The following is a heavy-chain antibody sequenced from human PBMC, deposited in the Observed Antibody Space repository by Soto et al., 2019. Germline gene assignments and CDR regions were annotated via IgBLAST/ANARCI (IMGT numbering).Heavy chain of an antibody. CDR1: GFRFNSYS. CDR2: IDARSNYI. J-gene: IGHJ4*02. CDR3: VRENEMAGATSAFEY. Sequence: EVHLVESGGGLVKPGGSLRVSCEASGFRFNSYSMNWVRQAPKKGLEWVSLIDARSNYIYYADSVKGRFTISRDNARNSLYLQMDSLRVEDTAVYYCVRENEMAGATSAFEYWGQGTPVTVSS. V-gene: IGHV3-21*06. D-gene: IGHD1-26*01.